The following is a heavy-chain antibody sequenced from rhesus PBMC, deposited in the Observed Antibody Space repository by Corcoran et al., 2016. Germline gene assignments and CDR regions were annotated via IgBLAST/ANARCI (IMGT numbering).Heavy chain of an antibody. CDR3: VRDRLEQGFDY. CDR1: GYSISSGYG. Sequence: QVQLQESGPGLVKPSDTLSLTCAVSGYSISSGYGWSWIRQPPGKGLEWIVYIGGSSGSTNYNRSLKSRVTISKDTSKNQFSLKLSSVTAADTAVYYCVRDRLEQGFDYWGQGVLVTVSS. CDR2: IGGSSGST. D-gene: IGHD1-20*01. J-gene: IGHJ4*01. V-gene: IGHV4-127*01.